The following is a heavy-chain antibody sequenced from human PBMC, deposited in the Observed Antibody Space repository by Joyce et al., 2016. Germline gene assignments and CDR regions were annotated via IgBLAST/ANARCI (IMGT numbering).Heavy chain of an antibody. J-gene: IGHJ4*02. CDR3: ARDHGSSSWYYFDY. V-gene: IGHV4-31*03. CDR1: GGSISSGGYY. Sequence: QVQLQESGPGLVKPSQTLSLTCTVSGGSISSGGYYWSWIRQHPGKGREWIGYIYYSGCTYYNPSLKSRVTISVDTSNNQFSLKLSSVTAADTAVYYCARDHGSSSWYYFDYWGQGTLVTVSS. D-gene: IGHD6-13*01. CDR2: IYYSGCT.